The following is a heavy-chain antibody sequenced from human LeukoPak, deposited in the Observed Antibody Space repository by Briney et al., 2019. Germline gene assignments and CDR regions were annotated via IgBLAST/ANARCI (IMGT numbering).Heavy chain of an antibody. CDR3: AREGTQAAALDY. D-gene: IGHD6-13*01. V-gene: IGHV3-64*02. CDR2: ISSNGGST. J-gene: IGHJ4*02. CDR1: GFTFSTYA. Sequence: PGGSLRLSCAASGFTFSTYAMHWVRQAPGKGLECVSAISSNGGSTYYADSVKGRFTISRDNSKNTLYLQIGSLRAEDMAVYYCAREGTQAAALDYWGQGTLVTVSS.